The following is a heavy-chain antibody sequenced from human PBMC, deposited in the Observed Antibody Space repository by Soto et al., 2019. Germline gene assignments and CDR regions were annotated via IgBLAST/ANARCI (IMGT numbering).Heavy chain of an antibody. J-gene: IGHJ4*02. V-gene: IGHV5-51*01. CDR1: GYNFAIYW. CDR2: IYPSNSDT. CDR3: ARHRLYSSSWTTFDY. D-gene: IGHD6-13*01. Sequence: RGESLKISCQGSGYNFAIYWIGCVRQMPGKGLEWMVIIYPSNSDTKYSPSFQGQVTISANKSINTAYLQLSSLTASDTAVYYCARHRLYSSSWTTFDYWGQGALVTVSS.